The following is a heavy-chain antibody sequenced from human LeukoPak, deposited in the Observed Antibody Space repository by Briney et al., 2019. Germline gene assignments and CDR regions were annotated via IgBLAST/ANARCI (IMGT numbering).Heavy chain of an antibody. D-gene: IGHD1-26*01. CDR3: ASSGSYRFDY. Sequence: GGSLRLSCSASGFTFSSYAMHWVRQAPGKGLEWVSHITASGTAMFYADSVKGRFTISRDNAKNSLYLQMNSLRDEDTAVYYCASSGSYRFDYWGQGTLVTVSS. J-gene: IGHJ4*02. CDR2: ITASGTAM. V-gene: IGHV3-48*02. CDR1: GFTFSSYA.